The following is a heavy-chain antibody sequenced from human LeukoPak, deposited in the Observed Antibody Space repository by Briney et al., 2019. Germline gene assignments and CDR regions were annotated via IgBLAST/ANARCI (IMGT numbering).Heavy chain of an antibody. CDR3: ARRSIVVVPAAKGIYFDY. CDR1: EYSFTSYW. D-gene: IGHD2-2*01. V-gene: IGHV5-51*01. CDR2: IYPGDSDT. Sequence: GESLKISCKGSEYSFTSYWIGWVRQMPGKGLEWMGIIYPGDSDTRYSPSFQGQVTISADKSISTAYLQWSSLKASDTAMYYCARRSIVVVPAAKGIYFDYWGQGTLVTVSS. J-gene: IGHJ4*02.